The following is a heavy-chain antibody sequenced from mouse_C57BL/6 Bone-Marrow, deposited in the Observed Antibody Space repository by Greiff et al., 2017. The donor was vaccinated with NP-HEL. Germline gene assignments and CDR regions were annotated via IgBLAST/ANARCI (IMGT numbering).Heavy chain of an antibody. CDR3: ALHYYGSSRYWYFDV. CDR1: GYTFTSYW. CDR2: IYPSDSET. J-gene: IGHJ1*03. Sequence: QVQLQQPGAELVRPGSSVKLSCKASGYTFTSYWMDWVKQRPGQGLEWIGNIYPSDSETHYNQKFKDKATLTVDKSSSTAYMQLSSLTSEDSAVCYCALHYYGSSRYWYFDVWGTGTTVTVSS. D-gene: IGHD1-1*01. V-gene: IGHV1-61*01.